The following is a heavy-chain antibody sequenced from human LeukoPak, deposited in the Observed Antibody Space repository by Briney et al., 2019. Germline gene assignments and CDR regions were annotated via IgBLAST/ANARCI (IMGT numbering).Heavy chain of an antibody. V-gene: IGHV3-30*18. CDR1: GFTFSSYS. D-gene: IGHD4-17*01. J-gene: IGHJ4*02. CDR3: AKGGASVTRYVDY. CDR2: MSNSGENT. Sequence: GGSLRLSCAASGFTFSSYSMQWVRQTPGKGLEWVGIMSNSGENTFYGEAVKGRFTISRNNSQNTLYLQMNSLRPEDTAVYYCAKGGASVTRYVDYWGQGTLVTVSS.